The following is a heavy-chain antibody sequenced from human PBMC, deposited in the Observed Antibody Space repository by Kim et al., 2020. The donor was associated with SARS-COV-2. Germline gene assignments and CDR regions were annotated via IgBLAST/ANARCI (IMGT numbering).Heavy chain of an antibody. CDR3: ARGDQWHYL. V-gene: IGHV3-74*01. Sequence: GGSLRLSCAASGFTFSSYWMHWVRQAPGNGLVWVSGINSDGSTTTYADSVKDRFTISRDNAKNTLYLQMNSLRVEDTAVYYCARGDQWHYLWGQGTLLTVSS. CDR1: GFTFSSYW. D-gene: IGHD6-19*01. CDR2: INSDGSTT. J-gene: IGHJ5*02.